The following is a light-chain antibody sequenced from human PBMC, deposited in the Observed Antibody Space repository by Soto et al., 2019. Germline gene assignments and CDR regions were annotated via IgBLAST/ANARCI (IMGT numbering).Light chain of an antibody. CDR1: QSVSSNY. Sequence: EIVLTQSPGTLSLSPGERVTLSCRASQSVSSNYLVWYQQKPGQAPRLLIYGASNRATGIPDRFSGSGSGTDFTLTISRLEPEDFAMYYWQQYGSSLLTFGGGTKVEIK. V-gene: IGKV3-20*01. CDR2: GAS. CDR3: QQYGSSLLT. J-gene: IGKJ4*01.